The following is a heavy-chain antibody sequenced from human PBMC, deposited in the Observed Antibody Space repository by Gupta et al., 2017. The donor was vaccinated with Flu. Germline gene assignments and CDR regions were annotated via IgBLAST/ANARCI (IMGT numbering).Heavy chain of an antibody. Sequence: QLQLQESGPGLVKPSETLSLTCTVSGGSISSGSYYWGWIRQPPEKGLDWIGSIYYIGSTYYNPSLKSRVTISVDISKNQFSLKLNSVAATDTAVYYCARLGYSSSWVDSWGQGTLVTVSS. D-gene: IGHD6-13*01. CDR3: ARLGYSSSWVDS. CDR1: GGSISSGSYY. V-gene: IGHV4-39*01. J-gene: IGHJ4*02. CDR2: IYYIGST.